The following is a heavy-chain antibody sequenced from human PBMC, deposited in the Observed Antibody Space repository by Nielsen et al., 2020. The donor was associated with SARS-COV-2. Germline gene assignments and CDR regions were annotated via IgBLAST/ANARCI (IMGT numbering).Heavy chain of an antibody. D-gene: IGHD3-10*01. CDR2: ISSSGSTI. Sequence: VRQAPGKGLEWVSYISSSGSTIYYADSVKGRFTISRDNAKNSLYLQMNSLRAEDTAVYYCARVPGSMVRGAPWGQGTLVTVSS. CDR3: ARVPGSMVRGAP. J-gene: IGHJ5*02. V-gene: IGHV3-48*03.